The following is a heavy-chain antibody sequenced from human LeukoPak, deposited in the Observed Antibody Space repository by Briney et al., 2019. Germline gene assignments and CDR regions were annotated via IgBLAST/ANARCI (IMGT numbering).Heavy chain of an antibody. CDR3: ARDRFKTRIAVASLDY. V-gene: IGHV3-30*04. J-gene: IGHJ4*02. CDR2: ISYDGSNK. D-gene: IGHD6-19*01. Sequence: GGSLRLSCAASGFTFSSYAMHWVRQAPGKGLEWVAVISYDGSNKYYADSVKGRFTISRDNSKNTLYLQMNSLRAEDTAVYYCARDRFKTRIAVASLDYWGQGTLVTVSS. CDR1: GFTFSSYA.